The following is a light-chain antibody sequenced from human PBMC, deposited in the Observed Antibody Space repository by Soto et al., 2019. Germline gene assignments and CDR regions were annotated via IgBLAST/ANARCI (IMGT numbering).Light chain of an antibody. Sequence: DIQMTQSPSSLSASVGARVTITCQASQDIDNYVNWYQQKPGKAPTFVRFTSSNLQSGVPSRFSGSGSGTDFILTISSLQPEDFETYYCQQSYSTPPTFGQGTKVDIK. V-gene: IGKV1-39*01. CDR1: QDIDNY. J-gene: IGKJ1*01. CDR3: QQSYSTPPT. CDR2: TSS.